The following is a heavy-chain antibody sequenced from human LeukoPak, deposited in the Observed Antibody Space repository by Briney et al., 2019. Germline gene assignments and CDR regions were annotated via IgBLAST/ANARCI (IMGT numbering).Heavy chain of an antibody. Sequence: GGSLRLSCAGSRFPFSSYWMTWVRQPPGKGLEWVANINQDGSEKSYVDSVRGRFTISRDNAKNSLYLQMNSLRVEDTAVYYCARGSYGDYEYWGQGSLVTVSS. CDR1: RFPFSSYW. V-gene: IGHV3-7*01. CDR2: INQDGSEK. J-gene: IGHJ4*02. D-gene: IGHD4-17*01. CDR3: ARGSYGDYEY.